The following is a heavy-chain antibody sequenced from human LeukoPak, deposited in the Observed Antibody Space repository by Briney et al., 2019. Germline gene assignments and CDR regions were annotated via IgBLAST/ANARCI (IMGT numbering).Heavy chain of an antibody. V-gene: IGHV3-74*01. J-gene: IGHJ4*02. D-gene: IGHD4-17*01. Sequence: GGSLRLSCAVSGFTFTNHWMHWARQTPGEGLVWVSGVNVDGSSTFYADSVKGRFTISRDNVKNTLDLQMNSLRVEDTAVYYCGPLDYGDWGQGTLVTVSS. CDR1: GFTFTNHW. CDR2: VNVDGSST. CDR3: GPLDYGD.